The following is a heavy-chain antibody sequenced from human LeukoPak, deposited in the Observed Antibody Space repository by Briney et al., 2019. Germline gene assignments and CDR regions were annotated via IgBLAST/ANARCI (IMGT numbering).Heavy chain of an antibody. Sequence: ASVKVSCKASGYSFTGYYMHWVRQAPGQGLEWMGWINPNSGGTNYAQKFQGRVTMTRDTSISTAYMELSRLRSDDTAVYYCARARALGDPWYFDYWGQGTLVTVSS. D-gene: IGHD2-21*02. J-gene: IGHJ4*02. CDR1: GYSFTGYY. V-gene: IGHV1-2*02. CDR3: ARARALGDPWYFDY. CDR2: INPNSGGT.